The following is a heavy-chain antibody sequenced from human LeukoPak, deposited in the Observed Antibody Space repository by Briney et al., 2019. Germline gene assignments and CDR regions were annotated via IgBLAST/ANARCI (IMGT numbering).Heavy chain of an antibody. Sequence: SGGSLRLSXAASGFTFSSYAMSWVSQSPGKGLEWVSAISGSGGSTYYADSVKGRFTISRDNSKNTLYLQMNSLRAEDTAVYYCAKTVYYDSSGPFDYWGQGTLVTVSS. CDR1: GFTFSSYA. V-gene: IGHV3-23*01. CDR2: ISGSGGST. CDR3: AKTVYYDSSGPFDY. J-gene: IGHJ4*02. D-gene: IGHD3-22*01.